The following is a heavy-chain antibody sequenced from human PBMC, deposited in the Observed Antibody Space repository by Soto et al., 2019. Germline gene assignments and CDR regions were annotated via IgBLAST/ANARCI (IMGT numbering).Heavy chain of an antibody. CDR1: GGSFSGYY. V-gene: IGHV4-34*01. D-gene: IGHD3-3*01. J-gene: IGHJ4*02. CDR2: INHSGST. Sequence: PSETLSLTCAVYGGSFSGYYWSWIRQPPGKGLEWIGEINHSGSTNYNPSLKSRVTISVDTSKNQFSLKLSSVTAADTAVYYCARGKLWSGYYMPFDYWGQGTLVTVSS. CDR3: ARGKLWSGYYMPFDY.